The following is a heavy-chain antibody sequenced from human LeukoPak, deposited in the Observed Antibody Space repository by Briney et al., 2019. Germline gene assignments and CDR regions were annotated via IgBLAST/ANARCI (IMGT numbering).Heavy chain of an antibody. CDR1: GGSFSGYY. J-gene: IGHJ4*02. V-gene: IGHV4-59*10. CDR3: ARAGYDGGTYFDY. D-gene: IGHD2-15*01. CDR2: IYTSGST. Sequence: PSETLSLTCAVYGGSFSGYYWSWIRQPAGKGLEWIGRIYTSGSTNYNPSLKSRVTISVDTSKNQFSLKLSSVTAADTAVYYCARAGYDGGTYFDYWGQGTLVTVSS.